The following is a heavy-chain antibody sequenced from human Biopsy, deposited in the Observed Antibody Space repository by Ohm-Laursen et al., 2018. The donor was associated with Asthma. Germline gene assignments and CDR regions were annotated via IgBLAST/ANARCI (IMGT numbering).Heavy chain of an antibody. J-gene: IGHJ5*02. Sequence: GSSVKVSCKSSEYTFIGCHIHWMRQAPGQGLEWMGRINPNSGGTNYAQKFQGRVTMTRDTSISTAYMEVSRLRSDDTAVYYCARGQKSAGDRWFDPWGQGTLVTVSS. CDR1: EYTFIGCH. D-gene: IGHD6-13*01. CDR2: INPNSGGT. V-gene: IGHV1-2*06. CDR3: ARGQKSAGDRWFDP.